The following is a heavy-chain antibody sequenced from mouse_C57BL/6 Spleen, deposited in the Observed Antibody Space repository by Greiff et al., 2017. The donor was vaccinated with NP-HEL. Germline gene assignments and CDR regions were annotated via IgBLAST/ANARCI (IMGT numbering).Heavy chain of an antibody. Sequence: VQLQQSGPELVKPGASVKISCKASGYAFSSSWMNWVKQRPGKGLEWIGRIYPGDGDTNYIGKFKGKATLTADKSSSTAYMQLSSLTSEESAVYFCARFGLYYGSSYWYFDVWGTGTTVTVSS. CDR3: ARFGLYYGSSYWYFDV. V-gene: IGHV1-82*01. J-gene: IGHJ1*03. D-gene: IGHD1-1*01. CDR1: GYAFSSSW. CDR2: IYPGDGDT.